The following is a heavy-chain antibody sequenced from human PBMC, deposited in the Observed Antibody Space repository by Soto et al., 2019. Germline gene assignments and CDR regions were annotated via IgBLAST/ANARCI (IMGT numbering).Heavy chain of an antibody. Sequence: ASVKVSCKASGYTFTSYGISWVRQAPGQGLEWMGWISAYNGNTNYAQKLQGRVTMTTDTSTSTAYMELRSLRSDDTAVYYCARDRSTVDYYDSSGYYPTSFYWG. V-gene: IGHV1-18*01. J-gene: IGHJ4*01. CDR1: GYTFTSYG. CDR3: ARDRSTVDYYDSSGYYPTSFY. CDR2: ISAYNGNT. D-gene: IGHD3-22*01.